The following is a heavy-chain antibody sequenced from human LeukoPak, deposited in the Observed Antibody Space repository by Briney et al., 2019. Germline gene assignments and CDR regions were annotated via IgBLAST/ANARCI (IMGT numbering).Heavy chain of an antibody. V-gene: IGHV1-69*01. Sequence: SVKVSCKASGGTFSSYAISWVRQAPGQGLEWMGGIIPIFGTANYAQKFQGRVTITADESTSTAYMELSSLRSEDTAVYYCARAGVYSSSWHLRSVDYYYGMEVWGKGTTVTVSS. CDR3: ARAGVYSSSWHLRSVDYYYGMEV. CDR2: IIPIFGTA. CDR1: GGTFSSYA. D-gene: IGHD6-13*01. J-gene: IGHJ6*04.